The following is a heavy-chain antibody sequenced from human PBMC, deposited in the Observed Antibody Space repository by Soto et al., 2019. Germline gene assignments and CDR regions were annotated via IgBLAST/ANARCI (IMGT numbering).Heavy chain of an antibody. Sequence: SETLSLTCTVSGGSISSYYWSWIRQPPGKGLEWIGYIYYSGSTNYNPSLKSRVTISVDTSKNQFSLKLSSVTAADTAVYYCARSLGYSSSWFDPWGQGTLVTVSS. D-gene: IGHD6-13*01. CDR3: ARSLGYSSSWFDP. J-gene: IGHJ5*02. V-gene: IGHV4-59*08. CDR1: GGSISSYY. CDR2: IYYSGST.